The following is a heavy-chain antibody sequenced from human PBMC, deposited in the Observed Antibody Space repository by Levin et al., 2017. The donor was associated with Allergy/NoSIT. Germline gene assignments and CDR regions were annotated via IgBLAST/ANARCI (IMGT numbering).Heavy chain of an antibody. CDR1: GFTFDDYA. V-gene: IGHV3-9*01. J-gene: IGHJ3*02. Sequence: SLKISCAASGFTFDDYAMHWVRQAPGKGLEWVSGISWNSGSIGYADSVKGRFTISRDNAKNSLYLQMNSLRAEDTALYYCAKSYDSSGYSSAFDIWGQGTMVTVSS. CDR2: ISWNSGSI. CDR3: AKSYDSSGYSSAFDI. D-gene: IGHD3-22*01.